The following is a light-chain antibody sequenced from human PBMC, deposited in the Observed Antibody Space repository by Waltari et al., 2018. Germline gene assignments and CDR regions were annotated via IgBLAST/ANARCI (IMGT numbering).Light chain of an antibody. Sequence: DIQMTQSPSSVSASVGDRVTITLRASQGIYSWLAWYQQKPGTAPKLLIFAASSLQSGVPSRFSGSGSGTDFTLTISSLQPEDFATYYCQQTNSFPLTFGGGTKVDIK. CDR3: QQTNSFPLT. V-gene: IGKV1-12*01. J-gene: IGKJ4*01. CDR1: QGIYSW. CDR2: AAS.